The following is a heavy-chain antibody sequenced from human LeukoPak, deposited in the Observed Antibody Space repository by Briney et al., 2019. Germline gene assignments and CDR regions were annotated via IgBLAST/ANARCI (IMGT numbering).Heavy chain of an antibody. CDR3: ARILARYSVVTAILFY. D-gene: IGHD2-21*02. Sequence: ASVKVSCKASGYTFTGYYMHWVRQAPGQGLEWMGWINPNSGGTNYAQKFQGRVTMTRDTSISTAYMELSRLRSDDTAVYYCARILARYSVVTAILFYWGQGTLVTVSS. CDR2: INPNSGGT. J-gene: IGHJ4*02. CDR1: GYTFTGYY. V-gene: IGHV1-2*02.